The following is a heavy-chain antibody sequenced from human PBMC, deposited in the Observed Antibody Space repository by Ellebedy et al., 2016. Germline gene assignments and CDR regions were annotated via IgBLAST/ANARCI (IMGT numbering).Heavy chain of an antibody. CDR3: ANRGY. D-gene: IGHD5-24*01. CDR1: GFTVSSDF. CDR2: IHNGDRR. J-gene: IGHJ4*02. Sequence: GGSLRLSCAASGFTVSSDFMNWVRQAPGKGLEWVSLIHNGDRRYYADSVKGRFTISRDNSENTLYLQMNSLRAEDTALYYCANRGYWGQGTLVSVSS. V-gene: IGHV3-66*01.